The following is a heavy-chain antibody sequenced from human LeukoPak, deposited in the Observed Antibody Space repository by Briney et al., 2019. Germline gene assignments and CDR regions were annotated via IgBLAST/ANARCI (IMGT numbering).Heavy chain of an antibody. Sequence: GGSLRLSCTASGFTFCDYAMSWVRQAPGKGLEWVGFIRSKAYGGTTEYAASVKGRFTISRDDSKSIAYLQMNSLKTEDTAVYYCTRLVVPAARFDPWGQGTLVTVSS. CDR3: TRLVVPAARFDP. CDR1: GFTFCDYA. V-gene: IGHV3-49*04. J-gene: IGHJ5*02. CDR2: IRSKAYGGTT. D-gene: IGHD2-2*01.